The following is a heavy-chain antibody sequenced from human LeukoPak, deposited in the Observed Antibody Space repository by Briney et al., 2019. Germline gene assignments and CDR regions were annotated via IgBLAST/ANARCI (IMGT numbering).Heavy chain of an antibody. CDR2: ISHSGTT. CDR3: AREGAVPGIDP. CDR1: GYSITSGFS. J-gene: IGHJ5*02. D-gene: IGHD3-16*01. V-gene: IGHV4-38-2*02. Sequence: SETLSLTCAVSGYSITSGFSWGWIRQPPGKGLEWIGAISHSGTTDYKSTLESRLTISMDTSKNLFSLRLTSVTAADTAVYYCAREGAVPGIDPWGQGTLVTVSS.